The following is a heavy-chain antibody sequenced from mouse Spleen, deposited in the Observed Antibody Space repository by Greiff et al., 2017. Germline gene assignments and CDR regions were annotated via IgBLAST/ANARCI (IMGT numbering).Heavy chain of an antibody. D-gene: IGHD4-1*01. CDR3: ARDGTGYAMDY. J-gene: IGHJ4*01. CDR1: GYTFTDYY. CDR2: INPYNGGT. Sequence: VQLQQSGPVLVKPGASVKMSCKASGYTFTDYYMNWVKQSHGKSLEWIGVINPYNGGTSYNQKFKGKATLTVDKSSSTAYMELNSLTSEDSAVYYCARDGTGYAMDYWGQGTSVTVSS. V-gene: IGHV1-19*01.